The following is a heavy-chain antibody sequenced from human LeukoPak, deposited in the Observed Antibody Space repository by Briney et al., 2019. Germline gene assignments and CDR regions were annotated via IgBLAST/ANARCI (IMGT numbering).Heavy chain of an antibody. V-gene: IGHV1-69*13. CDR3: ARDGGGARAADY. CDR2: IIPIFGTA. D-gene: IGHD1-26*01. Sequence: SVKVSCKASGGTFSSYAISWVRQAPGQGLEWMGGIIPIFGTANYAQKFQGRVTITADESTSTAYMELSSLRSEDTAVYYCARDGGGARAADYWGRGTLVTVSS. CDR1: GGTFSSYA. J-gene: IGHJ4*02.